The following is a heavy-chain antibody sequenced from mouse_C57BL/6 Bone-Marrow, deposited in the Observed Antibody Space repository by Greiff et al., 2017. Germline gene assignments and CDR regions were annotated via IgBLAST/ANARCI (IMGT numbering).Heavy chain of an antibody. Sequence: VKLMEPGAELVRPGTSVKMSCKASGYTFTNYWIGWAKQRPGHGLEWIGDIYPGGGYTNYNEKFKGKATLTVDKSSSTAYMQFSSLTSEDSAIYYCAREYYYCGSSYGYFDVGGRGTTVTVTS. V-gene: IGHV1-63*01. D-gene: IGHD1-1*01. CDR3: AREYYYCGSSYGYFDV. CDR1: GYTFTNYW. CDR2: IYPGGGYT. J-gene: IGHJ1*03.